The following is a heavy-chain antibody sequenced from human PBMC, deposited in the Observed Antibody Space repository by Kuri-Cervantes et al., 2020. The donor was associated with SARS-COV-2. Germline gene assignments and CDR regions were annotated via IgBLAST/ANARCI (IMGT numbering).Heavy chain of an antibody. D-gene: IGHD2-2*01. CDR2: FYTSGST. J-gene: IGHJ6*03. Sequence: SETLSLTCTVSGGSISSGSYYWSWIRQPAGKGLEWVGRFYTSGSTNYNPSLKSRVTISVDTSKNQFSLKLSSVTAADTAVYYCARENNLYCSSTSCYALTRGYYYYYMDVWGKGTTVTVSS. CDR1: GGSISSGSYY. CDR3: ARENNLYCSSTSCYALTRGYYYYYMDV. V-gene: IGHV4-61*02.